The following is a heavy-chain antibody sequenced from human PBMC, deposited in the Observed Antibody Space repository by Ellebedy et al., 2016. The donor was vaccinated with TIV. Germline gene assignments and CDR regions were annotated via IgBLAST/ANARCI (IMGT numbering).Heavy chain of an antibody. CDR3: ARNPRENIAAAGDNYYYYGMDV. CDR2: IIPIFGTA. Sequence: SVKVSCXASGGTFSSYAISWVRQAPGQGLEWMGGIIPIFGTANYAQKFQGRVTITADESTSTAYMELSSLRSEDTAVYYCARNPRENIAAAGDNYYYYGMDVWGQGTTVTVSS. D-gene: IGHD6-13*01. V-gene: IGHV1-69*13. CDR1: GGTFSSYA. J-gene: IGHJ6*02.